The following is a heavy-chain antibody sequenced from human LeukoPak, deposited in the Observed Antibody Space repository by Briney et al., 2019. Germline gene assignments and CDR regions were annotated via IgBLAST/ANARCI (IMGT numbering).Heavy chain of an antibody. V-gene: IGHV1-8*01. CDR3: ARMTYYYGSGSYSWFDP. CDR1: GYTFTSYD. D-gene: IGHD3-10*01. Sequence: ASVKVSCKASGYTFTSYDINWVRQATGQGLEWMGWVNPNSGNTGYAQKFQGRVTMTRNTSISTAYMELSSLRSEDTAVYYCARMTYYYGSGSYSWFDPWGQGTLVTVYS. CDR2: VNPNSGNT. J-gene: IGHJ5*02.